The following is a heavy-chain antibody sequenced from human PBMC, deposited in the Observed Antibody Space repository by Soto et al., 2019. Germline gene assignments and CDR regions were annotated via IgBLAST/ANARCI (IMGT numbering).Heavy chain of an antibody. Sequence: ASVKVSCKTSGYTFSDYGVSWVRQAPGQGLEWMGRIIPILGIANYAQKFQGRVTITADKSTSTAYMELSSLRSEDTAVYYCAHLGYYDILTGPDAFDIWGQGTMVTVS. J-gene: IGHJ3*02. V-gene: IGHV1-69*04. CDR1: GYTFSDYG. CDR3: AHLGYYDILTGPDAFDI. CDR2: IIPILGIA. D-gene: IGHD3-9*01.